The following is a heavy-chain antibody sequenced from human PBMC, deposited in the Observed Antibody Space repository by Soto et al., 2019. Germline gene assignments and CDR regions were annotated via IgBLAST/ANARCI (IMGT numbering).Heavy chain of an antibody. CDR1: GASISSNTYY. CDR3: ARRYSSAFDI. J-gene: IGHJ3*02. Sequence: SETLSLTCTVSGASISSNTYYWAWIRRPPGKGLECIGSIYYDGSTNYNPSLKSRLTISVDTSKNQLSLELNSVTAADTAVYYCARRYSSAFDIWGQGTMVTVSS. CDR2: IYYDGST. V-gene: IGHV4-39*01. D-gene: IGHD6-13*01.